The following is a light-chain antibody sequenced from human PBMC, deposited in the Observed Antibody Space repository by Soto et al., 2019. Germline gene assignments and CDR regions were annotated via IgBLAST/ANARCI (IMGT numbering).Light chain of an antibody. J-gene: IGKJ1*01. Sequence: EIVLTQSPATLSLSPGERATLSCRASQSVSSYLAWYQQKPGQAPRLLIYDASNRATGIPARFSGSGSGTDFTLTISSLEPDDFALYYCQQRSNWPTFGQGTKVEI. CDR1: QSVSSY. CDR2: DAS. CDR3: QQRSNWPT. V-gene: IGKV3-11*01.